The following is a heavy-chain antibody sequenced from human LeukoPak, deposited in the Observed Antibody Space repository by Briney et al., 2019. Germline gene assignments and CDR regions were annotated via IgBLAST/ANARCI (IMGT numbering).Heavy chain of an antibody. Sequence: GGSLRLSCAASGGTFSSYAMSWVRQAPGKGLEWVSAISGSGGSTYYADSVKGRFTISRDNSKNTLYLQMNSLRAEDTAVYYCARARIDYEDYYYGMDVWGQGTTVTVSS. V-gene: IGHV3-23*01. CDR2: ISGSGGST. CDR1: GGTFSSYA. D-gene: IGHD4-17*01. J-gene: IGHJ6*02. CDR3: ARARIDYEDYYYGMDV.